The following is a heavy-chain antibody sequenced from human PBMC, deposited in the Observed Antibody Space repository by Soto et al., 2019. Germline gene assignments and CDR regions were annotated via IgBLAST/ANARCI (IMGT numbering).Heavy chain of an antibody. CDR2: VNHSTGT. CDR3: AFRYDFYYGFDV. Sequence: SETLSLTCAVSGGSFSGDLWTWIRQTPGKGLVWIGEVNHSTGTKYNPSLKSRVTISVDMSKKQFSLKLSSLTAADTGVYYCAFRYDFYYGFDVWGQGTTVTVSS. CDR1: GGSFSGDL. V-gene: IGHV4-34*01. J-gene: IGHJ6*02.